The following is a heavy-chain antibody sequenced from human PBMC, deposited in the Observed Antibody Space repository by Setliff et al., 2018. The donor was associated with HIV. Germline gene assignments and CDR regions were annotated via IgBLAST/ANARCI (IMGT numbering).Heavy chain of an antibody. CDR2: ISSSSSTI. D-gene: IGHD1-26*01. V-gene: IGHV3-48*01. J-gene: IGHJ4*02. CDR3: AKENGIDSYFHY. CDR1: GFTFSSYS. Sequence: GGSLRLSCAASGFTFSSYSMNWVRQAPGKGLEWVSYISSSSSTIYYADSVKGRFTISRDNSKNTLYLQMNSLRAEDTAIYYCAKENGIDSYFHYWGQGTLVTVSS.